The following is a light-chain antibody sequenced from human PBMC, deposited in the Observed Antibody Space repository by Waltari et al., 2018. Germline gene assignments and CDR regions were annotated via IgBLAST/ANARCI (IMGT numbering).Light chain of an antibody. J-gene: IGKJ5*01. Sequence: IQLTQSPSSLSASVGDRVTIACRSSQDINNDLAWYQQKPGKAPKLLIYYASSLQSGVPSRFSGSGSGTDFTLTISSLQPEDFATYHCQHFKTYPITFGQGTRLEIK. CDR1: QDINND. CDR3: QHFKTYPIT. V-gene: IGKV1-13*02. CDR2: YAS.